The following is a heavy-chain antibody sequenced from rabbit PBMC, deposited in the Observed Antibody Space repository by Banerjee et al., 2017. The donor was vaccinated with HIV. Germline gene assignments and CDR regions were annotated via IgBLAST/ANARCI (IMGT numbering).Heavy chain of an antibody. D-gene: IGHD4-1*01. J-gene: IGHJ6*01. Sequence: QEQLVESGGGLVQPEGSLTLTCTASGFSFSSSYYMCWVRQAPGKGLEWIGCIYIGSGITYYASWAKGRFTISKTSSTTVTLQMTSLTAADTATYLCARDLAGVTGWNFGLWGPGTLVTVS. V-gene: IGHV1S45*01. CDR1: GFSFSSSYY. CDR3: ARDLAGVTGWNFGL. CDR2: IYIGSGIT.